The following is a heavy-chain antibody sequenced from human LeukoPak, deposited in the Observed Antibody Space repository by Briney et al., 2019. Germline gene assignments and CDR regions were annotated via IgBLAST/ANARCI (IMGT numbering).Heavy chain of an antibody. CDR2: TYQRSNWCN. J-gene: IGHJ5*02. CDR1: GDRVANNYAA. CDR3: ARGGYSFGPFDP. Sequence: SQTLSLTCAISGDRVANNYAAWNWSRRSPSRGLEWLGRTYQRSNWCNDYAVSVKSRITIRPDTSKNQFSLQLNSVTPDDTPVYYCARGGYSFGPFDPWGQGTLVTVSS. V-gene: IGHV6-1*01. D-gene: IGHD5-18*01.